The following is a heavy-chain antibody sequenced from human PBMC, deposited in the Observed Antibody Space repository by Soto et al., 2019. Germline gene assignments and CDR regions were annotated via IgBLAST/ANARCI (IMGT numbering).Heavy chain of an antibody. CDR1: GFTVSSNY. V-gene: IGHV3-53*01. Sequence: GGSLRLSCAASGFTVSSNYMSWVRQAPGKGLEWVSVIYSGGSTYYADSVKGRFTISRDNSKNTLYLQMNSLRAEDTAVYYCARDRLSTVRGYYSGMDVRGQGTTVTVSS. CDR3: ARDRLSTVRGYYSGMDV. CDR2: IYSGGST. J-gene: IGHJ6*02. D-gene: IGHD3-10*01.